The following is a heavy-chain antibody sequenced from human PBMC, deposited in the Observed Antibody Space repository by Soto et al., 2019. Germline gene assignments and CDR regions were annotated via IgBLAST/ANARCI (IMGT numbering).Heavy chain of an antibody. Sequence: ASVKVSCKASGYTFTRYNVHWVRQAPGQGLEWMAIINPSGGTTYYVQKFEGRVTLTTDTSTSTVYMELSSLRSDDTAVYYCARVRGGGSGYFFDYWGQGTLVTVPQ. CDR3: ARVRGGGSGYFFDY. J-gene: IGHJ4*02. CDR2: INPSGGTT. CDR1: GYTFTRYN. V-gene: IGHV1-46*01. D-gene: IGHD2-15*01.